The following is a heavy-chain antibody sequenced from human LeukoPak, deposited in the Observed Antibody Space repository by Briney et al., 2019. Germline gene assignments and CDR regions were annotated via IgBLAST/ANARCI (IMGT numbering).Heavy chain of an antibody. D-gene: IGHD6-19*01. CDR1: GGSISSSSYY. V-gene: IGHV4-39*01. Sequence: SETLSLTCTVSGGSISSSSYYWGWIRQPPGKGLEWIGSIYYSGSTYYNPSLKSRVTISVDTSKNQFSLKLSSVTAADTAVYYCAGKWLVRANWFDPWGQGTLVTVSS. J-gene: IGHJ5*02. CDR3: AGKWLVRANWFDP. CDR2: IYYSGST.